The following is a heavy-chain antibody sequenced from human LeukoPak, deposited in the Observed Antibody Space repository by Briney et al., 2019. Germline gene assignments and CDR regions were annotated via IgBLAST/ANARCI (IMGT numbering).Heavy chain of an antibody. CDR3: AREYAQEEPGNSVSSGMDV. CDR1: GYTFTSNY. CDR2: INPSGGST. D-gene: IGHD4-23*01. J-gene: IGHJ6*02. Sequence: RASVTVSCKASGYTFTSNYTHWVRQAPGQGLEWMGIINPSGGSTSYAQKFQGRVTMTRDTSTSTVYMELSSLRSEDTAVYYCAREYAQEEPGNSVSSGMDVWGQGTTVTVSS. V-gene: IGHV1-46*01.